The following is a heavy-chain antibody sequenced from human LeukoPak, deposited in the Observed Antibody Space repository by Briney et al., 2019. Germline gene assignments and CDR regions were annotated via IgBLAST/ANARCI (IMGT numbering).Heavy chain of an antibody. D-gene: IGHD1-26*01. Sequence: ASVKVSCKASGYTFTGYYMHWVRQAPGQGLEWMGRINPNSGDTNYAQKFQGRVTVTRDTSISTAYMELSRLRSDDTAVYYCARDYSGSYYYFGYWGQGTLVTVSS. CDR2: INPNSGDT. V-gene: IGHV1-2*06. CDR1: GYTFTGYY. J-gene: IGHJ4*02. CDR3: ARDYSGSYYYFGY.